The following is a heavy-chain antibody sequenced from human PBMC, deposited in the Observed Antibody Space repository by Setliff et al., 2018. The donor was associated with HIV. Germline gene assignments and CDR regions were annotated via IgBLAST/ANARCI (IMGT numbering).Heavy chain of an antibody. Sequence: SETLSLTCTVSGGSISSSSYYWGWIRQPPGKGLEWIGHIAASGDPNYNTSLKSRLSMSVHTSKNQISLSLTSVSAADTAVYFCARDVMEWFGSYFDRWGQGTLVTVSS. CDR1: GGSISSSSYY. V-gene: IGHV4-39*07. CDR2: IAASGDP. CDR3: ARDVMEWFGSYFDR. D-gene: IGHD3-3*01. J-gene: IGHJ4*02.